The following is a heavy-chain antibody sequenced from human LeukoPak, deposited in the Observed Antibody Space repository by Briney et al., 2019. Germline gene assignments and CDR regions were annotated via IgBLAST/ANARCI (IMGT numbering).Heavy chain of an antibody. CDR3: AGGLTITILT. V-gene: IGHV1-2*02. Sequence: GASVKVSCTASGYTFTGYYMHWIRQAPGQGLEWMGWINPNSGGTNYAQKFQGRVTMTRDTSINTAYMELSRLRSDDTAVYYCAGGLTITILTWGQGTLVTVSS. J-gene: IGHJ5*02. D-gene: IGHD3-3*01. CDR1: GYTFTGYY. CDR2: INPNSGGT.